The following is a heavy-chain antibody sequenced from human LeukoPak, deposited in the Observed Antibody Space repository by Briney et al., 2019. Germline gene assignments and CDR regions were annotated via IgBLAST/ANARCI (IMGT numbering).Heavy chain of an antibody. CDR2: MNPNSGNT. V-gene: IGHV1-8*01. CDR1: GYTFTIYD. D-gene: IGHD5-18*01. Sequence: ASVTVSFTASGYTFTIYDINWVRQAPGQGLEWMGWMNPNSGNTGYAQKFQGRVTMTRNASISTAYMELSSLRSEDTAVYYCARVDTAMVTRRNAFDIWGQGTMVTVSS. CDR3: ARVDTAMVTRRNAFDI. J-gene: IGHJ3*02.